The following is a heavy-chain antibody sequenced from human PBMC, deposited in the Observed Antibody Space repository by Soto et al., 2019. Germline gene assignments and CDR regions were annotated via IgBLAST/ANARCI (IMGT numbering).Heavy chain of an antibody. CDR3: TTDKDILTGYVVFDY. CDR1: GFTFSNAW. CDR2: IKSKTDGGTT. Sequence: GGSLRLSCAASGFTFSNAWMSWVRQAPGKGLEWVGRIKSKTDGGTTDYAAPVKGRFTISRDDSKNTLYLQMNSLKTEDTAVYYCTTDKDILTGYVVFDYWGQGTLVTVSS. V-gene: IGHV3-15*01. J-gene: IGHJ4*02. D-gene: IGHD3-9*01.